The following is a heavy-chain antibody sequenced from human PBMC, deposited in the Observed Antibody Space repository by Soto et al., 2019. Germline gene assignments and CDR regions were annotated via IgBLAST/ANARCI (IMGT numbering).Heavy chain of an antibody. CDR1: GGSFSSYY. CDR2: INHYGST. J-gene: IGHJ5*02. Sequence: QVQLQQWGAGLLKPSETLSLTCAVYGGSFSSYYWSWIRQPPGKGLEWIEQINHYGSTDYNPSLKSRVTISVDTSKNHFSLRLSSVTAADTAIYSCATHCSSTSCYYTFDPWGQGTLVTVSS. CDR3: ATHCSSTSCYYTFDP. D-gene: IGHD2-2*01. V-gene: IGHV4-34*01.